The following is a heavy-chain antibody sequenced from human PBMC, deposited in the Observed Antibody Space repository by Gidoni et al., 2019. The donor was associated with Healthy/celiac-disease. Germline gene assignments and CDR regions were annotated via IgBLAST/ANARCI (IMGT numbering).Heavy chain of an antibody. CDR1: GFTFSDHY. V-gene: IGHV3-72*01. D-gene: IGHD3-3*01. J-gene: IGHJ4*02. CDR2: TRNKANSYTT. CDR3: ARETYDFWSGYPNYFDY. Sequence: EVQLVESGGGLVQPGGSLRLSCAASGFTFSDHYMAWVRQAPGKGLEWVGRTRNKANSYTTEYAASVKGRFTISRDDSKNSLYLQMNSLKTEDTAVYYCARETYDFWSGYPNYFDYWGQGTLVTVSS.